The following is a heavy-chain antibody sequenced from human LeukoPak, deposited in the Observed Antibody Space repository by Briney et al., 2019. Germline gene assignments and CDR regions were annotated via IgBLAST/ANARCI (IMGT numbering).Heavy chain of an antibody. CDR1: GYSFTSYW. D-gene: IGHD5-24*01. V-gene: IGHV5-51*01. CDR2: IYPDDSDT. CDR3: ARLGSRDGYNFHWFDP. Sequence: GESLKISCKGSGYSFTSYWIGWVRQMPGKGLEWMGIIYPDDSDTRYRPSFQGQVTISADKSVTTAYLQWSSLKASDTAMYYCARLGSRDGYNFHWFDPWGQGTLVTVSS. J-gene: IGHJ5*02.